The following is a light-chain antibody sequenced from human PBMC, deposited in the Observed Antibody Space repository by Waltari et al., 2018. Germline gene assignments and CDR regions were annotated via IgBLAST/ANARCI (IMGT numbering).Light chain of an antibody. CDR1: SSNIGTKT. J-gene: IGLJ1*01. CDR2: GDN. Sequence: QSVLTQPPSASGTPGQRVTISCSGSSSNIGTKTVNWYQQLPGMAPRLLIYGDNQRPSGCPRRFSASQSVTSASLAISGLQSEDEADYFCAAWDDSLNGLYVFGTGTTVTVL. V-gene: IGLV1-44*01. CDR3: AAWDDSLNGLYV.